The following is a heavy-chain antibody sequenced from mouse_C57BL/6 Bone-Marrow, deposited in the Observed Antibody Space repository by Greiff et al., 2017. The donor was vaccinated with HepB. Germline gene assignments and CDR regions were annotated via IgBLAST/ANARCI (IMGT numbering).Heavy chain of an antibody. V-gene: IGHV6-6*01. D-gene: IGHD2-5*01. J-gene: IGHJ4*01. Sequence: EVKLVESGGGLVQPGGSMKLSCAASGFTFSDAWMDWVRQSTEKGLEWVAEIRNKANNHATYYAESVKGRFTISRDDSKSSVYLQMNSLRAEDTGIYYCTRPAYYSNYGDYWGQGTSVTVSS. CDR3: TRPAYYSNYGDY. CDR1: GFTFSDAW. CDR2: IRNKANNHAT.